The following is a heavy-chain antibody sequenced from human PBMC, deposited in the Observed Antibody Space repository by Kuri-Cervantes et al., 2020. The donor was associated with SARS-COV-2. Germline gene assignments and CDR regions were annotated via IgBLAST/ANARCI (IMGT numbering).Heavy chain of an antibody. D-gene: IGHD3-16*01. CDR2: IYYSGST. V-gene: IGHV4-30-4*01. CDR3: ARQSMLSRSHEY. Sequence: LRLSCTVSGGSISSGDYYWSWIRQPPGKGLEWIGYIYYSGSTYYNPSLKSRVTISVDTSKNQFSLKLSSVTAADTAVYCCARQSMLSRSHEYWGQGTLVTVSS. CDR1: GGSISSGDYY. J-gene: IGHJ4*02.